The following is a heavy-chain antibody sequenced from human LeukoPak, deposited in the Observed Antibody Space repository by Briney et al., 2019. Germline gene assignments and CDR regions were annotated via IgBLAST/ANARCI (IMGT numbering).Heavy chain of an antibody. J-gene: IGHJ4*02. Sequence: SETLSLTCAVYGGSLTGYYWSWIRQTPGRGLEWVGEIHYTGATSYNPSLKSRATISTDTSKNQFSLRLSSVTAADTAVYYCARGNILTGYCFDFWGQGALVTVSS. D-gene: IGHD3-9*01. V-gene: IGHV4-34*01. CDR3: ARGNILTGYCFDF. CDR1: GGSLTGYY. CDR2: IHYTGAT.